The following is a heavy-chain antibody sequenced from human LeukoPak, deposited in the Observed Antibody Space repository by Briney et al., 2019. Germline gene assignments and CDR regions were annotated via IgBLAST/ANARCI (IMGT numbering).Heavy chain of an antibody. CDR3: ARVASGYYVFDI. V-gene: IGHV4-61*01. CDR2: IYYSGST. Sequence: SETLSLTCTVSGGSVSSDSYYWSWIRQPPGKGLEWIGYIYYSGSTNYNPSLKSRVTISVDTSKNQFSLKLSSVTAADTAVFYCARVASGYYVFDIWGQGTMVTVSS. CDR1: GGSVSSDSYY. J-gene: IGHJ3*02. D-gene: IGHD3-3*01.